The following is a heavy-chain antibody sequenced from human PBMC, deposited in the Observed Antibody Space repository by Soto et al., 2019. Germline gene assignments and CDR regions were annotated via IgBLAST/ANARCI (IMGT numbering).Heavy chain of an antibody. CDR3: AKYYYDRSGSPLPFDY. Sequence: PGGSLRLSCAASGFTFSKYALSWVRQAPGKGLEWVSAISGSGGTTHYADSVKGRVTISRDNSKDTVFLQMNSLRAEDTAVYSCAKYYYDRSGSPLPFDYWGQGTLVTVSS. V-gene: IGHV3-23*01. J-gene: IGHJ4*02. CDR2: ISGSGGTT. D-gene: IGHD3-22*01. CDR1: GFTFSKYA.